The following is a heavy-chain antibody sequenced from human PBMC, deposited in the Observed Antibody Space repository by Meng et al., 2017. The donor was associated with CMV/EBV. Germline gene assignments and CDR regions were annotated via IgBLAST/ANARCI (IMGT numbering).Heavy chain of an antibody. CDR3: ARDRCSSTSCSYYYYGMDV. D-gene: IGHD2-2*01. J-gene: IGHJ6*02. Sequence: GGSLRLSCAASGFTFSSYSMNWVRQAPGKGLEWVSYISSSSSTIYYADSVKGRFTISRDNAKNSLYLQMNSLRAEDTAVYYWARDRCSSTSCSYYYYGMDVWGQGTTVTVSS. V-gene: IGHV3-48*04. CDR2: ISSSSSTI. CDR1: GFTFSSYS.